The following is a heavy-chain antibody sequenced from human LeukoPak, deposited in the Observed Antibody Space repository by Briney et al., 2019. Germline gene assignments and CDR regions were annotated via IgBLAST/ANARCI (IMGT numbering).Heavy chain of an antibody. CDR3: ARNHTHQGYGYYFDY. J-gene: IGHJ4*02. D-gene: IGHD4-17*01. CDR1: GGSISSSSYY. CDR2: IYYSGST. Sequence: SETLSLTCTVSGGSISSSSYYWGWIRQPPGKGLEWIGSIYYSGSTSYNPSLKSRVTISVETSKNQFSLKLSSVTAADTAFYYCARNHTHQGYGYYFDYWGQGTLVTVSS. V-gene: IGHV4-39*01.